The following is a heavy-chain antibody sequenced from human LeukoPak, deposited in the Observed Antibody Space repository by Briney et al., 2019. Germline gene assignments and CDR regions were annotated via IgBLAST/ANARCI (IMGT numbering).Heavy chain of an antibody. CDR2: ITSDSRYR. CDR1: GFSFSTYN. CDR3: ARDRYYYCDSSGYHDY. V-gene: IGHV3-21*01. D-gene: IGHD3-22*01. Sequence: GGSLSLSCEASGFSFSTYNMNWVRQAPGKGLEWISSITSDSRYRYYADSVKGRFTISRDNAKNSLYLQMNSLRAEDTAVYYCARDRYYYCDSSGYHDYWGQGTLVTVSS. J-gene: IGHJ4*02.